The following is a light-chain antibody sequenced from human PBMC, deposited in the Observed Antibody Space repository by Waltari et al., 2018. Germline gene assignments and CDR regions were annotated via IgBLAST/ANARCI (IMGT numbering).Light chain of an antibody. V-gene: IGLV2-23*02. CDR2: EVR. CDR3: CSYESPNTWV. CDR1: SSDVGSFDL. J-gene: IGLJ2*01. Sequence: QSALTQPASVSGSPGQSITISCTGTSSDVGSFDLVSWYRHHPGKAPELIIYEVRKPPSGVYNRFSGSYSGNTASLTISGLQAEDEADYYCCSYESPNTWVFGGGTKLTVL.